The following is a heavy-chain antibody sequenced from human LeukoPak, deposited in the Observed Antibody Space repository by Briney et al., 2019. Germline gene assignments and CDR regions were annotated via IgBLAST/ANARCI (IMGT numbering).Heavy chain of an antibody. D-gene: IGHD3-3*01. V-gene: IGHV1-46*01. Sequence: GASVTVSCKASGYTFTSYYMHWVRQAPGQGLEWMGIINPSGGSTSYAQKFQGRVTMTRDTSTSTVYMELSSLRSEDTAVYYCARDMIGYGYYSWFDPWGQGTLVTASS. CDR2: INPSGGST. CDR1: GYTFTSYY. J-gene: IGHJ5*02. CDR3: ARDMIGYGYYSWFDP.